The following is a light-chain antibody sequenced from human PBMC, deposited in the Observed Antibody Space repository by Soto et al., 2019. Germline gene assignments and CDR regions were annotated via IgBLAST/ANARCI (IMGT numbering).Light chain of an antibody. CDR3: LQDNNYPWT. J-gene: IGKJ1*01. CDR2: AIS. CDR1: QAIRND. V-gene: IGKV1-6*01. Sequence: AIQMTQSPSSLSASVGDRVTITCRASQAIRNDLGWYQQKPGKAPRLLIYAISSLHSGVPSRFSGSGSGTDFTLTISSLQPEDFATYYCLQDNNYPWTFGQGTKVDIK.